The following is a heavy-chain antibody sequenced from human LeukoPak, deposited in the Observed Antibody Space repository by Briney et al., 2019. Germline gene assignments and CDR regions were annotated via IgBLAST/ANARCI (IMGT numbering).Heavy chain of an antibody. J-gene: IGHJ4*02. CDR2: INPNSGGT. Sequence: ASVKVSCKASGYIFTGYYMHWVRQAPGQGLEWMGWINPNSGGTNYAQKFQGRVTMTRDTSISTAYMELSRLRSDDTAVYYCACTSHQVWAFDYWGQGTLVTVSS. V-gene: IGHV1-2*02. CDR3: ACTSHQVWAFDY. CDR1: GYIFTGYY. D-gene: IGHD2-2*01.